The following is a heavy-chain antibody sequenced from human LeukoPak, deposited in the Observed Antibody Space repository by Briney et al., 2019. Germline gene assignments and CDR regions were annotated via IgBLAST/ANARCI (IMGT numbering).Heavy chain of an antibody. Sequence: GGSLRLSCAVSGFIFRRYWMHWVRQVPGKGLVWVSRINSDGRTTRYADSVKGRFTISRDNSKNTLYLQMNSLRAEDTAVYYCAEEVGATYPTFDYWGQGTLVTVSS. CDR2: INSDGRTT. V-gene: IGHV3-74*01. CDR1: GFIFRRYW. CDR3: AEEVGATYPTFDY. J-gene: IGHJ4*02. D-gene: IGHD1-26*01.